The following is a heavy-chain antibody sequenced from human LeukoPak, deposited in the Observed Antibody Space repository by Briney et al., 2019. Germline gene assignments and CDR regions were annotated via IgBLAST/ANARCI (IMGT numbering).Heavy chain of an antibody. D-gene: IGHD3-10*01. J-gene: IGHJ3*02. CDR2: MYYSGST. CDR3: AKSNGYGLVDI. V-gene: IGHV4-38-2*02. Sequence: SETLSLTCTVSDYSISSGYYWGWIRQPPGKGLEWIGSMYYSGSTYYNPSLKSRVRVSVDTSKNQFSLKVTSVTAADTAVYYCAKSNGYGLVDIWGQGTMVTVSS. CDR1: DYSISSGYY.